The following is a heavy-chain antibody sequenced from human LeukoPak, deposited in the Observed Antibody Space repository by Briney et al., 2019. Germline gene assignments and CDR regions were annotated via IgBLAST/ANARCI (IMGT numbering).Heavy chain of an antibody. CDR2: IYYHGST. Sequence: SETLSLTCTVSDGSISSSSYYWGWIRQPPGKGLEWIGSIYYHGSTYYNPSLKSRVTISVDTSKNQFSLKLSSVTAADTAVYYCARGWDPVYYYYMDVWGKGTTVTISS. J-gene: IGHJ6*03. D-gene: IGHD6-19*01. V-gene: IGHV4-39*01. CDR3: ARGWDPVYYYYMDV. CDR1: DGSISSSSYY.